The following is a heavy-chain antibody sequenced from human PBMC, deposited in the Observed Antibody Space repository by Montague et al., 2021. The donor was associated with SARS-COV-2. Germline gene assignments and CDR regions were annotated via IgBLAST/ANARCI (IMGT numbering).Heavy chain of an antibody. CDR2: IYYSGTT. D-gene: IGHD3-22*01. J-gene: IGHJ5*02. V-gene: IGHV4-59*02. CDR3: ARDRPPYYYDNSGHFLHGWFDP. CDR1: GGSVSSYY. Sequence: SETLSLTCSVSGGSVSSYYLNWIRQTPGKGLEWIGNIYYSGTTNYNPSLKSRVTISVDTSKNQFSLKLSSVTAADTAVDYCARDRPPYYYDNSGHFLHGWFDPWGQGTLVTVSS.